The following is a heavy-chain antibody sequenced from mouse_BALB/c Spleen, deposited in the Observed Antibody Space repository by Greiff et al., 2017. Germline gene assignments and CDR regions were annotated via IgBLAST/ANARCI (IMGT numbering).Heavy chain of an antibody. CDR1: GYSITSDYA. V-gene: IGHV3-2*02. J-gene: IGHJ4*01. CDR3: AREDITTDAMDY. Sequence: EVQLVESGPGLVKPSQSLSLTCTVTGYSITSDYAWNWIRQFPGNKLEWMGYISYSGSTSYNPSLKSRISITRDTSKNQFFLQLNSVTTEDTATYYCAREDITTDAMDYWGQGTSVTVSS. CDR2: ISYSGST. D-gene: IGHD1-1*01.